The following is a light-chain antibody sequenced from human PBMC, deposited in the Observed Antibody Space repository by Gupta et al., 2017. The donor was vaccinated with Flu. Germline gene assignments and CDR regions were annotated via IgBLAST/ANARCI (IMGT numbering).Light chain of an antibody. Sequence: YDVGNKCDAFTQLVPVQAPFVLVYDAKLRASWVPFRFSGAKSATTASLTISRLHAEDEADYYSVSDSVPTNRVVFGGGTKLTVL. CDR2: DAK. J-gene: IGLJ2*01. CDR3: VSDSVPTNRVV. CDR1: YDVGNKC. V-gene: IGLV2-11*01.